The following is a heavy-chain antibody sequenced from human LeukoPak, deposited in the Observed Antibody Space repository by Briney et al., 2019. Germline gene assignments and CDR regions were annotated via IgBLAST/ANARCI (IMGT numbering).Heavy chain of an antibody. D-gene: IGHD4-17*01. CDR3: ARAADYGDDYYYYYMDV. CDR1: GFTFGSYA. J-gene: IGHJ6*03. V-gene: IGHV3-23*01. Sequence: GGSLRLSCAASGFTFGSYALNWVRQAPGKGLEWVSGISGSGGSTYYADSVKGRFTISRDNSKNTLYLQMNSLRAEDTAVYYCARAADYGDDYYYYYMDVWGKGTTVTISS. CDR2: ISGSGGST.